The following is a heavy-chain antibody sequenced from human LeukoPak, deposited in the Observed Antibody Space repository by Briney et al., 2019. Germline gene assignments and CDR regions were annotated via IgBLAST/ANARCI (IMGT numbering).Heavy chain of an antibody. Sequence: GGSLRLSCGASGFTFSSYGIHWVRQAPGKGLEWVAFIRYDGSNKYYADSVKGRFTISRDNSKNTLYLQMNSLRAEDTAVYYCAKGKRFRYFDNTKYYFDNWGQGTLVTVSS. D-gene: IGHD3-9*01. V-gene: IGHV3-30*02. CDR3: AKGKRFRYFDNTKYYFDN. CDR1: GFTFSSYG. CDR2: IRYDGSNK. J-gene: IGHJ4*02.